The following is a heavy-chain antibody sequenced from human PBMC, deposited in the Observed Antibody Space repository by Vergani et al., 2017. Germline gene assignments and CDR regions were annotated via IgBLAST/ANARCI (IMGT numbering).Heavy chain of an antibody. D-gene: IGHD1-26*01. J-gene: IGHJ3*02. Sequence: EVQMVESGGGVVQPGRSLRLSCAASGFTVSSNYMSWVRQAPGKGLEWVSVIYSGGSTYYADSVKGRFTISRDNSKNTLYLQMNSLRAEDTAVYYCAREGWELLRAFDIWGQGTMVTVSS. CDR1: GFTVSSNY. CDR3: AREGWELLRAFDI. V-gene: IGHV3-53*01. CDR2: IYSGGST.